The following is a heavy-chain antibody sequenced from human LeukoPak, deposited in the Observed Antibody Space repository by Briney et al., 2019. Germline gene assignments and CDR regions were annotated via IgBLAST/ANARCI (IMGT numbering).Heavy chain of an antibody. V-gene: IGHV4-4*07. J-gene: IGHJ3*01. CDR1: GGSISSYY. D-gene: IGHD1-1*01. CDR2: IYTSGST. CDR3: AIHGVYNWDDYAFDV. Sequence: SETLSLTCTVSGGSISSYYWSWIRQPAGKGLEWIGRIYTSGSTNYNPSLKSRVTMSVDTSKNQFSLKLSSVTAADTAVYYCAIHGVYNWDDYAFDVWGLGTMVTVSS.